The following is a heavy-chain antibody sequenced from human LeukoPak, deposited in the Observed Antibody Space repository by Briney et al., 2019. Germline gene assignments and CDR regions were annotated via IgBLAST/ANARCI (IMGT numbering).Heavy chain of an antibody. CDR3: ARDNKEGFDY. Sequence: GRSLRLPCAASGFTFSSYGMPWVRQAPAKGLEWVAVIWYDGSNKYYADSVKGRFTISRDNSKNTLYLQMNSLRAEDTAVYYCARDNKEGFDYWGQGTLVTVSS. J-gene: IGHJ4*02. CDR1: GFTFSSYG. D-gene: IGHD2/OR15-2a*01. CDR2: IWYDGSNK. V-gene: IGHV3-33*01.